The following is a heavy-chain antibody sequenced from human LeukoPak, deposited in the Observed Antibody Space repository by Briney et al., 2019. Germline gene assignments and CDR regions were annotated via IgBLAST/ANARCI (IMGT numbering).Heavy chain of an antibody. Sequence: TGGSLRLSCAASGFAFSSYWMHWVRQAPGMGLVWVSRINSDGSDAVYVDSVKGRFTISRDNAENTLYLQMNSLRAEDTAVYYCAKALRYFDSPFDYWGQGTLVTVSS. D-gene: IGHD3-9*01. CDR2: INSDGSDA. V-gene: IGHV3-74*01. J-gene: IGHJ4*02. CDR1: GFAFSSYW. CDR3: AKALRYFDSPFDY.